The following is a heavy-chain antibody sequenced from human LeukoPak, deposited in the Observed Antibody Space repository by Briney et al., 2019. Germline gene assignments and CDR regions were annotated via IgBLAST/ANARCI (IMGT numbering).Heavy chain of an antibody. CDR3: ARDGDGYNLRYFDY. CDR2: IIPIFGTA. Sequence: SVKVSCKASGGTFSSYAISWVRQAPGQGLEWMGGIIPIFGTANYAQKFQGRVTITADESTSTAYMELSSLRSEDTAVYYCARDGDGYNLRYFDYWGQGTLVTVSS. J-gene: IGHJ4*02. D-gene: IGHD5-24*01. V-gene: IGHV1-69*13. CDR1: GGTFSSYA.